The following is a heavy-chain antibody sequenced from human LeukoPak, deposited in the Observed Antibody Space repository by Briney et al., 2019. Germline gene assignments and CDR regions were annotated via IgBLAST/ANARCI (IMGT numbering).Heavy chain of an antibody. Sequence: ASVKVSCKASGYTFTRYYMHWVRQAPGQGLEWMGWINPNSGGTNYAQKFQGRVTMTRDTSISTAYMELSRLRSDDTAVYYCAREPPYCSSTSCFLPPPYYYYGMDVWGQGTTVTVSS. J-gene: IGHJ6*02. CDR3: AREPPYCSSTSCFLPPPYYYYGMDV. CDR1: GYTFTRYY. D-gene: IGHD2-2*01. CDR2: INPNSGGT. V-gene: IGHV1-2*02.